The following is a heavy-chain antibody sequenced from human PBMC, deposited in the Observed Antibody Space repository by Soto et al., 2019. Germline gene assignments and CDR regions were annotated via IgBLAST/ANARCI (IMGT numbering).Heavy chain of an antibody. CDR1: GITFSSYA. J-gene: IGHJ4*02. D-gene: IGHD7-27*01. CDR3: AKDHHGNWDFDY. CDR2: ISGRGNYT. Sequence: EVQLLESGGGLVQPGGSLRLSCVASGITFSSYAMSWVRQAPGKGLEWVSAISGRGNYTYYADSVKGRFTISRDNSKNTLYLQMTSLTAEDTAVYYCAKDHHGNWDFDYWGQGTLVTVSS. V-gene: IGHV3-23*01.